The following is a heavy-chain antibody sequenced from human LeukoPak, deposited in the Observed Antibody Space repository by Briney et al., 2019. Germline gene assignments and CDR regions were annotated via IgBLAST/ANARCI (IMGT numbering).Heavy chain of an antibody. CDR1: GFIFSDYW. J-gene: IGHJ4*02. Sequence: GGSLRLSCVASGFIFSDYWMSWVRQAPGKGPEWVANIKVDGIEKHYADSVKGRFTISRDNAKNSLYLQMNSLRAEDTAVYYCAKDPSTYYYDSSGYRYYFDYWGQGTLVTVSS. V-gene: IGHV3-7*05. D-gene: IGHD3-22*01. CDR2: IKVDGIEK. CDR3: AKDPSTYYYDSSGYRYYFDY.